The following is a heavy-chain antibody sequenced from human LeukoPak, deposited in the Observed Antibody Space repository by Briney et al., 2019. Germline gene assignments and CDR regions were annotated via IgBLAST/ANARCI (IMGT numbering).Heavy chain of an antibody. CDR1: GFTFSDYY. V-gene: IGHV3-11*01. CDR2: ISSSGSTI. CDR3: ARDLPYGDYVDY. J-gene: IGHJ4*02. D-gene: IGHD4-17*01. Sequence: GGSLRLSRAASGFTFSDYYMSWIRQAPGKGLEWVSYISSSGSTIYYADSVKGRFTISRDNAKNSLYLQMNSLRAEDTAVYYCARDLPYGDYVDYWGQGTLVTVSS.